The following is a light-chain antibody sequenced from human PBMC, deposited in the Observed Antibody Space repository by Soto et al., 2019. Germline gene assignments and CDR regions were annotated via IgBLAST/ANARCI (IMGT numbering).Light chain of an antibody. V-gene: IGLV2-11*01. CDR2: DVT. Sequence: QSVLTQPRSVSGSPGQSVTISCTGASNNVGGYNYVSWYQHHPGKAPQLIIYDVTKRPSGVPDRFSGSKSGNTASLTISGLQVEDEADYYCGSYAGTDTWIFGGGTQLTVL. CDR3: GSYAGTDTWI. J-gene: IGLJ2*01. CDR1: SNNVGGYNY.